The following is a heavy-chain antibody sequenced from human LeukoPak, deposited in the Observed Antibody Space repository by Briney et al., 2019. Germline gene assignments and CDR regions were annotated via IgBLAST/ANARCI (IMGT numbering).Heavy chain of an antibody. Sequence: SETLSLTCGVYGGSFSGYFWTWIRQPPGKGLEWIGEINHGGSTNYNPALKSRVTISVDTSRSQFSLKLTSATAADTAVYYCARRAGMTSVDYWGQGTLVTVST. CDR3: ARRAGMTSVDY. D-gene: IGHD2-2*01. J-gene: IGHJ4*02. CDR1: GGSFSGYF. V-gene: IGHV4-34*01. CDR2: INHGGST.